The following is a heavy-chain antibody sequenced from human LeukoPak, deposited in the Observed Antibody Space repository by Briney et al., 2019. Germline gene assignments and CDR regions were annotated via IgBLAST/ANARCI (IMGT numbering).Heavy chain of an antibody. J-gene: IGHJ3*01. CDR1: GFTFSSYA. CDR3: ARRPRGYALDV. CDR2: ISTDSINK. Sequence: GGSLRLSCAASGFTFSSYAMHWVRQAPGKGLEWVALISTDSINKYYADSVAGRFTVSRDDSNNTLFLHLDTLKTEDTAVYFCARRPRGYALDVWGQGTMVTVS. V-gene: IGHV3-30*04.